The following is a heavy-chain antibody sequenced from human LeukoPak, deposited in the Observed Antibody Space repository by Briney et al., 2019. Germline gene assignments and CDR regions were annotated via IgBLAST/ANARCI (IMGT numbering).Heavy chain of an antibody. V-gene: IGHV4-30-2*01. CDR2: IYHTGST. CDR3: ARVAAGIGFFQH. D-gene: IGHD6-13*01. Sequence: SQTLSLTCTVSGGSINSSGYYWTWIRQPPGKGLEWIAYIYHTGSTYYNPSLKSRVTISVDTSKNQLSLKLSSVTAADTAVYYCARVAAGIGFFQHWGQGTLVTVSS. CDR1: GGSINSSGYY. J-gene: IGHJ1*01.